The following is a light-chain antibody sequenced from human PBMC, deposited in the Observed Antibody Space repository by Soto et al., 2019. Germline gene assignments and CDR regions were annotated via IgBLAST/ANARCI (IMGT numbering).Light chain of an antibody. Sequence: EIVLTQSPATLSLSPGERASLSCRASQSVSRYLAWYQHKPGQAPRLLIYDASNRATGIPGRFSGSGSGTDFTLTISSLEPEDFAVYYCQECSTWPRTFGQGTRLEIK. CDR1: QSVSRY. CDR3: QECSTWPRT. CDR2: DAS. V-gene: IGKV3-11*01. J-gene: IGKJ2*01.